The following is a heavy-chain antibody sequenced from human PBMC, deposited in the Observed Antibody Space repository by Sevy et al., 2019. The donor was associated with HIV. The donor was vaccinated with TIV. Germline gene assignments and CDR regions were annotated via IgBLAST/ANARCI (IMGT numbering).Heavy chain of an antibody. Sequence: SEILSLTCTVSGGSISSGDYYWSWIRQPPGKGLEWIGYIYDNGNTYYNPSLKSRVTISVDTSKNQFSLRLSSVTAADTAVYCSVRGDIMITFGGVSMDVWGQGTTVTVSS. D-gene: IGHD3-16*01. CDR2: IYDNGNT. V-gene: IGHV4-30-4*01. CDR3: VRGDIMITFGGVSMDV. CDR1: GGSISSGDYY. J-gene: IGHJ6*02.